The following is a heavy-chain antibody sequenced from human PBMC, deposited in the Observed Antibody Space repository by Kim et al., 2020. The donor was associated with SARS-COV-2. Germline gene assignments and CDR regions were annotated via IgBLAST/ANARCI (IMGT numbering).Heavy chain of an antibody. J-gene: IGHJ6*02. Sequence: GGSLRLSCAASGFTFSSYAMSWVRQAPGKGLEWVSSISGSGGSTYYADSVKGRFTISRDNSKNTLYLQMYSLRAEDTAVYYCAKAESYSGSYYAPYYYYGMDVWGQGTTVTVSS. CDR3: AKAESYSGSYYAPYYYYGMDV. CDR2: ISGSGGST. D-gene: IGHD1-26*01. V-gene: IGHV3-23*01. CDR1: GFTFSSYA.